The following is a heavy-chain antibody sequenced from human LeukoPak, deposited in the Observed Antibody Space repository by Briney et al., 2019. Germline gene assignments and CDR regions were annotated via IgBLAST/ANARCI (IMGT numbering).Heavy chain of an antibody. CDR3: AKGVGSSGRLDWFDP. V-gene: IGHV3-9*01. CDR2: ISWNSGSI. CDR1: GFTFDDYA. J-gene: IGHJ5*02. Sequence: GGSLRLSCAASGFTFDDYAMHWVRQAPGKGLEWVSGISWNSGSIGYADSVKGRFTISRDNAKNSLYLQMNSLRAEDTALYYCAKGVGSSGRLDWFDPWGQGTLVTVSS. D-gene: IGHD6-13*01.